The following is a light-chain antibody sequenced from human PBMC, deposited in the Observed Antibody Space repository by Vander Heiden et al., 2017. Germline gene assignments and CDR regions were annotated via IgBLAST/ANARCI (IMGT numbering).Light chain of an antibody. V-gene: IGKV4-1*01. J-gene: IGKJ3*01. CDR2: WAS. CDR1: QSVLYSAKNKNY. Sequence: DIVLTKSPDSLAVSLGERATINCKSSQSVLYSAKNKNYLAWYQQKPGQPPKLLIYWASTRESGVPDRFSGSGSGTDFTLTISSLQAEDVAVYYCQQYYSTPFTFGPGTKVDIK. CDR3: QQYYSTPFT.